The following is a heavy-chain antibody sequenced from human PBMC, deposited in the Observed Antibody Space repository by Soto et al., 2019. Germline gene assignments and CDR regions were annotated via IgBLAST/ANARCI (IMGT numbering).Heavy chain of an antibody. CDR2: ISSSSGST. CDR1: GFTFSSYA. CDR3: AKYQPMTQPRPYFDY. V-gene: IGHV3-23*01. Sequence: EVQLLESGGNLIQPGGSLRLSCAASGFTFSSYAMSWVSQAPGKRLGWVSAISSSSGSTFYADSEKGRFTISRDNSRNTLYLQMTSLRAEDTAIYYCAKYQPMTQPRPYFDYWGQGTLVTVSS. D-gene: IGHD3-22*01. J-gene: IGHJ4*02.